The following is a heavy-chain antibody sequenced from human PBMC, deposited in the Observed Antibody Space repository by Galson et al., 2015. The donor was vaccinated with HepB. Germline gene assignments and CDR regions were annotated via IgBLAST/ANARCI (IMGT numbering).Heavy chain of an antibody. V-gene: IGHV1-3*01. CDR3: ARDLGPNWFDP. CDR2: VNAGIGNS. J-gene: IGHJ5*02. CDR1: GYTLTKFA. Sequence: SVKVSCKASGYTLTKFALHWVRQAPGQRLEWMGCVNAGIGNSKYSQNFQGRVTITRDTSASTAYMELSSLRSEDTAVYYCARDLGPNWFDPWGQGTLVIVSS.